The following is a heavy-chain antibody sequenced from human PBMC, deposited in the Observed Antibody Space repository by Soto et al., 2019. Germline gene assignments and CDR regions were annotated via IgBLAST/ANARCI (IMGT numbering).Heavy chain of an antibody. J-gene: IGHJ1*01. CDR1: GYTFTSYG. CDR2: ISAYNGNT. V-gene: IGHV1-18*01. Sequence: ASVKVSCKASGYTFTSYGISWVRQAPGQGLEWMGWISAYNGNTNYAQKLQGRVTMTTDTSTSTAYMELRSLRSDDTAVYYCARKGGYYDSSGYSQHWGQGNLVTVSS. CDR3: ARKGGYYDSSGYSQH. D-gene: IGHD3-22*01.